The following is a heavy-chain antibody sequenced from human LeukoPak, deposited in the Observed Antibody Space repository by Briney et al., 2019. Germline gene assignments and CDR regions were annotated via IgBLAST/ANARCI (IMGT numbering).Heavy chain of an antibody. D-gene: IGHD3-10*01. CDR2: IYHSGST. J-gene: IGHJ3*02. CDR1: GGSFSGYY. Sequence: SETLSLTCAVYGGSFSGYYWSWIRQPPGKGLEWIGEIYHSGSTNYNPSLKSRVTISVDKSKNQFSLKLSSVTAADTAVYYCARLWFGEPNDAFDIWGQGTMVTVSS. CDR3: ARLWFGEPNDAFDI. V-gene: IGHV4-34*01.